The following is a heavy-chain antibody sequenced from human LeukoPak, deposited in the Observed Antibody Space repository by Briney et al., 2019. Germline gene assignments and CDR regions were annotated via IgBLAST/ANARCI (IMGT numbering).Heavy chain of an antibody. V-gene: IGHV4-34*01. D-gene: IGHD3-22*01. Sequence: SETLSLTCAVYGGSFSGYYWSWIRQPPGKGLEWIGEINHSGSTNYNPSLKSRVTISVDTSKDQFSLKLSSVTAADTAVYYCARHLEYYDSSGYPVFGYWGQGTLVTVSS. CDR2: INHSGST. J-gene: IGHJ4*02. CDR1: GGSFSGYY. CDR3: ARHLEYYDSSGYPVFGY.